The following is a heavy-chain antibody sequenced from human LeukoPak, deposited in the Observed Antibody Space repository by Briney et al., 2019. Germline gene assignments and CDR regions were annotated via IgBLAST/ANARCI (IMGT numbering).Heavy chain of an antibody. CDR3: ARHVSSGFDY. Sequence: PSETLSLTCTVSGGSISSYYWRWIRQPPGKGLEWIAYIHYSGNTKYNPSLKSRVTISVDTSKNQFSLKFNSVTAADTALYYCARHVSSGFDYWGQGTLVTVSS. D-gene: IGHD6-19*01. J-gene: IGHJ4*02. CDR2: IHYSGNT. CDR1: GGSISSYY. V-gene: IGHV4-59*08.